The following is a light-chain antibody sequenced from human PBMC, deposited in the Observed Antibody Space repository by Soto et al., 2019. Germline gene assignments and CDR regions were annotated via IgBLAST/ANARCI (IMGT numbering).Light chain of an antibody. CDR1: QSISSY. V-gene: IGKV1-39*01. CDR3: QQSYSTHPT. J-gene: IGKJ3*01. CDR2: AAS. Sequence: DIQMTQSPSSLSASVGDRVTITCRASQSISSYLNWYQQKPGKAPKLLIYAASSLQSGVTSRFSGSGSGTDFTLTISSLQPEDFATYYCQQSYSTHPTFGPGTKVDIK.